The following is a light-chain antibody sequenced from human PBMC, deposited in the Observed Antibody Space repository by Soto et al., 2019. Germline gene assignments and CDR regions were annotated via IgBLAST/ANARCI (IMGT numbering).Light chain of an antibody. Sequence: EIVMTQSPGTLSLSPGETVTLSCRASQSIDSNYLSWYQQKAGQAPRLPISGASTRATGIPARFSGSGSGTDFTLTISSLQAEDFAVYYCQQDYNLPFTFGQGTRLEIK. CDR1: QSIDSNY. J-gene: IGKJ5*01. V-gene: IGKV3D-7*01. CDR3: QQDYNLPFT. CDR2: GAS.